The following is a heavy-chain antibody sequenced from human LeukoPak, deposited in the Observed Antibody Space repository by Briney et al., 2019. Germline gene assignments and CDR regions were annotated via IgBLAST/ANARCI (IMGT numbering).Heavy chain of an antibody. CDR2: ISSSSSTI. CDR1: GFTFSSYS. J-gene: IGHJ4*02. CDR3: ARSANPTVDGYYFDY. Sequence: TGGSLRLSRAASGFTFSSYSMNWVRQAPGKGLEWVSYISSSSSTIYYADSVKGRFTISRDNAKNSLYLQMNSLRAEDTAVYYCARSANPTVDGYYFDYWGQGTLVTVSS. D-gene: IGHD1-1*01. V-gene: IGHV3-48*01.